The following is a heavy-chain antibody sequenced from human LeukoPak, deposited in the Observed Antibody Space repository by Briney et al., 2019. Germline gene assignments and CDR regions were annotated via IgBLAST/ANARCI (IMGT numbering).Heavy chain of an antibody. V-gene: IGHV3-20*04. CDR2: INWNGGST. CDR1: GFTFDDYG. Sequence: GGSPRLSCAASGFTFDDYGMSWVRQAPGKGLEWVSGINWNGGSTGYADSVKGRFTISRDNAKNSLYLQMNSLRAEDTALYYCARDRGPAAIPVFDYWGQGTLVTVSS. D-gene: IGHD2-2*02. CDR3: ARDRGPAAIPVFDY. J-gene: IGHJ4*02.